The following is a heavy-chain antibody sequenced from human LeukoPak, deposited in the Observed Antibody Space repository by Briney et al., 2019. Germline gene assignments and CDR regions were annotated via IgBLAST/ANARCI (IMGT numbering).Heavy chain of an antibody. V-gene: IGHV1-69*05. D-gene: IGHD6-19*01. CDR1: GGTFSSYA. Sequence: ASVKVSCKASGGTFSSYAISWVRQAPGQGLEWMGGIIPIFGTANYAQKFQGRVTITTDESTSTAYMELSSLTDEDTAVYFCAKRGDRSGWSYYFDYWGQGTLVTVSS. CDR2: IIPIFGTA. J-gene: IGHJ4*02. CDR3: AKRGDRSGWSYYFDY.